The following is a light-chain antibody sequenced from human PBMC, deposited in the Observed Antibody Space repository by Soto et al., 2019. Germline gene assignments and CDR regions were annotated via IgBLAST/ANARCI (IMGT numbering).Light chain of an antibody. J-gene: IGKJ1*01. V-gene: IGKV3-20*01. Sequence: EIVLTQSPGTLSVSPGERATLSCRASQSVTSSHLAWFQQKPGQAPRLLIFDASSRATGIPDRFSGSGSGTDFSLTISRLEAEDFAVYYCQHYGYSTWTFGQGTKVDSK. CDR3: QHYGYSTWT. CDR2: DAS. CDR1: QSVTSSH.